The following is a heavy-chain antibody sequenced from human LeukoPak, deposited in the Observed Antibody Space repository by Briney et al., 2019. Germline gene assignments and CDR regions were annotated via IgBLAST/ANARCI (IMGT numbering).Heavy chain of an antibody. Sequence: ASVKVSCKASGYTFTSYGISWVRQAPGQGLEWMGRISAYNGNTNYAQKLQGRVTMTTDTSTSTAYMELRSLRSDDTAVYYCATDCRSTSCYGFDYWGQGTLVTVSS. D-gene: IGHD2-2*01. CDR3: ATDCRSTSCYGFDY. V-gene: IGHV1-18*01. CDR1: GYTFTSYG. J-gene: IGHJ4*02. CDR2: ISAYNGNT.